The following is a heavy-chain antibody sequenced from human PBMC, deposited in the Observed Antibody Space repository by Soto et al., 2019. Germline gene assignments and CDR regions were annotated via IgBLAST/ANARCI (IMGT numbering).Heavy chain of an antibody. J-gene: IGHJ4*02. Sequence: SETLSLTCTVSGVSISSSSYYWGWIRQPPGKGLEWIGSIYYSGSTYYNPSLKSRVTISVDTSKNQFSLKLSSVTAADTAVYYCASLSAAGPYYFDYWGQGTLVTVSS. V-gene: IGHV4-39*01. D-gene: IGHD6-13*01. CDR1: GVSISSSSYY. CDR2: IYYSGST. CDR3: ASLSAAGPYYFDY.